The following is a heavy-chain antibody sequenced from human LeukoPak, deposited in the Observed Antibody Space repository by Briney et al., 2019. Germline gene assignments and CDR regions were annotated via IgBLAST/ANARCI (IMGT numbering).Heavy chain of an antibody. CDR3: ARAPSEIGGYYPEYFRH. D-gene: IGHD3-22*01. Sequence: GGSLRLSCAASGFTFSSYWMHWVRQAPGKGLVWVSRIKSDGSTNYADSVKGRFTISRDNAKNTLSLQMNSLRAEDTGVYYCARAPSEIGGYYPEYFRHWGQGTLVTVPS. V-gene: IGHV3-74*01. CDR1: GFTFSSYW. J-gene: IGHJ1*01. CDR2: IKSDGST.